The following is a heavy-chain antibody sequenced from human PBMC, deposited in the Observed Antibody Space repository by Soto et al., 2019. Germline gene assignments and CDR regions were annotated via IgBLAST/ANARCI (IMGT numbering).Heavy chain of an antibody. V-gene: IGHV4-30-2*01. CDR1: GGSISSGGYS. CDR3: ARHTGQLSPFDT. Sequence: SETLSLTCAVSGGSISSGGYSWSWIRQPPGKGLEWIGYIYHSGSTYYNPSLKSRVTISVDTSKIQFSLKLSSVTAADTAVYYCARHTGQLSPFDTWGLGTLVTVSS. J-gene: IGHJ5*02. CDR2: IYHSGST. D-gene: IGHD2-2*01.